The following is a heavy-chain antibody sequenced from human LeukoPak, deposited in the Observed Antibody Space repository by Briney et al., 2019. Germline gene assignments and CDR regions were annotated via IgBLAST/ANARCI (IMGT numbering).Heavy chain of an antibody. V-gene: IGHV1-18*01. D-gene: IGHD3-3*01. J-gene: IGHJ5*02. CDR1: GYTFTSYD. Sequence: ASVKVSCKVSGYTFTSYDINWVRQATGQGLEWMGWISAYNGNTNYAQKLQGRVTMTTDTSTSTAYMELRSLRSDDTAVYYCARAVNKYYDFWSGRTFDPWGQGTLVTVSS. CDR3: ARAVNKYYDFWSGRTFDP. CDR2: ISAYNGNT.